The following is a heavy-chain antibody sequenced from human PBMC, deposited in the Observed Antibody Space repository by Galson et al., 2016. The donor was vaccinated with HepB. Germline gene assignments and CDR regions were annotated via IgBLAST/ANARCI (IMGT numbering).Heavy chain of an antibody. D-gene: IGHD4-23*01. J-gene: IGHJ3*02. CDR3: AREGGKDAFDI. CDR1: GFTFSDYY. Sequence: SLRLSCAASGFTFSDYYMSWIRQAPGKGLEWVSYISSSSSHTNYADSVKGRFTISRDNAKNSLYLQMNSLRAEDTAVYYCAREGGKDAFDIWGQGTMVSVSS. CDR2: ISSSSSHT. V-gene: IGHV3-11*06.